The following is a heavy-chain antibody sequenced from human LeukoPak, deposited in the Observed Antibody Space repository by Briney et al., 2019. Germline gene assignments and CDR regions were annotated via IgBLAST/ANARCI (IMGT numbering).Heavy chain of an antibody. CDR2: ISGSGGST. D-gene: IGHD3-3*01. CDR3: AQDQPGRSGYRGGFGFDP. V-gene: IGHV3-23*01. Sequence: GGSLRLSCAASGFTFSSYAMSWVRQAPGKGLEWVSAISGSGGSTYYADSVKGRFTISRDNSKNTLYLQTNSLRAEDTAVYYCAQDQPGRSGYRGGFGFDPWGQGTLATVSS. J-gene: IGHJ5*02. CDR1: GFTFSSYA.